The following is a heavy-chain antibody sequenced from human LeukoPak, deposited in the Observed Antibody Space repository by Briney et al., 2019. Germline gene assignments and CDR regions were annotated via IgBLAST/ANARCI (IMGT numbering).Heavy chain of an antibody. Sequence: PSETLSLTCTVSGGSISSSSYYWGWIRQPPGKGLEWIGSIYYSGSTYYNPSLKSRVTISVDTSKNQFSLKLSSVTAADTAVYYCAREPRDGYCSSTSCQSGIEYWGQGTLVTVSS. CDR2: IYYSGST. CDR1: GGSISSSSYY. CDR3: AREPRDGYCSSTSCQSGIEY. J-gene: IGHJ4*02. D-gene: IGHD2-2*01. V-gene: IGHV4-39*07.